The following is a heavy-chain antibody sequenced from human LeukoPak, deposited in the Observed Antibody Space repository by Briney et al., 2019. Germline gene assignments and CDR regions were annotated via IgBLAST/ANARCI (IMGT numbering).Heavy chain of an antibody. J-gene: IGHJ4*02. Sequence: GESLKISCKGSGYSFSSYWSAWVRQMPGKGMEWMGIIHSPSFQGQVTISADKSISTAYLQWSSLKASDTAMYYCARHLSSITSCPNYWGPGTLVTVYS. CDR1: GYSFSSYW. CDR2: I. D-gene: IGHD2-2*01. CDR3: ARHLSSITSCPNY. V-gene: IGHV5-51*01.